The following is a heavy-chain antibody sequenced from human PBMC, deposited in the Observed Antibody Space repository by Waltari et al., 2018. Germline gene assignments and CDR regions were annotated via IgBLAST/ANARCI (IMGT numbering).Heavy chain of an antibody. D-gene: IGHD3-16*01. CDR3: AKADDAALGYVDY. CDR2: IRYDGSNK. V-gene: IGHV3-30*02. J-gene: IGHJ4*02. CDR1: GFTFSGYG. Sequence: QVQRVESGGGVVKPGGSWRLSVAASGFTFSGYGMHGVRQAPGKGLGWVAFIRYDGSNKYYADSVKGRVTISSDNSKNTLYLQMNSLRAEDTAVYYCAKADDAALGYVDYWGQGTLVTVSS.